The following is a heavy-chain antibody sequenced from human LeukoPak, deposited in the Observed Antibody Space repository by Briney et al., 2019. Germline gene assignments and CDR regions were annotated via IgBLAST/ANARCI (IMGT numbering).Heavy chain of an antibody. CDR3: ARQGVVPNKAGWYFDL. Sequence: PSETLSLTCIVSGGSMSSTDHFCGWIRQPPGKGLEWIGSFYYTGTIFYSPSLESRGTISIDTSKNQFSLKIRSVTAADTAVYYCARQGVVPNKAGWYFDLWGRGALVTVSS. CDR1: GGSMSSTDHF. D-gene: IGHD3-10*01. V-gene: IGHV4-39*01. CDR2: FYYTGTI. J-gene: IGHJ2*01.